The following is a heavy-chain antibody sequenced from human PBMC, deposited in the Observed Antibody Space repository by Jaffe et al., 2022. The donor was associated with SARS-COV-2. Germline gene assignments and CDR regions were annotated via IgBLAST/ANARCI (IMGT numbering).Heavy chain of an antibody. CDR2: INSYNGNT. D-gene: IGHD5-12*01. CDR1: GYTFTSYG. V-gene: IGHV1-18*04. Sequence: QVQLVQSGAEVKKPGASLKVSCKASGYTFTSYGINWVRQAPGQGLEWMGWINSYNGNTKYAQKLQGRVTMTTDTSTSTAYMELRSLRSDDTAVYYCAREALVSGYNPGPDYWGLGTLVTVSS. CDR3: AREALVSGYNPGPDY. J-gene: IGHJ4*02.